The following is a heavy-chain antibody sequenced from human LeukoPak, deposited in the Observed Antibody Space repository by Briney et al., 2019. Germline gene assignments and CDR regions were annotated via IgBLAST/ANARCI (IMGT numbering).Heavy chain of an antibody. CDR3: ARDGEEVVNFDY. CDR2: IRKKADSDTT. J-gene: IGHJ4*02. Sequence: GGSLRLSCATSGLRFSDHHMDWVRQAPGKGLDWVGRIRKKADSDTTEYAASVRGRFSISRDDSKSIAYLQMNSLRAEDTAVYYCARDGEEVVNFDYWGQGTLVTVSS. V-gene: IGHV3-72*01. D-gene: IGHD3-22*01. CDR1: GLRFSDHH.